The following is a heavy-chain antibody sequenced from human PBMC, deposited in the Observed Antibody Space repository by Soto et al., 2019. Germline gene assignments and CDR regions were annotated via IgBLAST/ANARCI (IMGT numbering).Heavy chain of an antibody. CDR1: GYSFTSYW. D-gene: IGHD5-18*01. J-gene: IGHJ6*02. CDR3: ARQRAGYPPGGYYGMDV. CDR2: IYPGDSDT. V-gene: IGHV5-51*01. Sequence: GESLKISCKGSGYSFTSYWIGWVRQMPGKGLEWMGIIYPGDSDTRYSPSFQGQVTISADESISTAYLQWSSLKASDTAMYYCARQRAGYPPGGYYGMDVWGQGTTVTVSS.